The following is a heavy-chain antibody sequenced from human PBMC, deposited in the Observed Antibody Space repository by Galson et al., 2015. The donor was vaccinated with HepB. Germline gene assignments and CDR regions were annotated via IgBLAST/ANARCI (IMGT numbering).Heavy chain of an antibody. CDR1: GFSLSTSEVG. D-gene: IGHD6-13*01. V-gene: IGHV2-5*02. J-gene: IGHJ2*01. CDR2: VYWDDDK. Sequence: PALVKPTQTLTVTCTFSGFSLSTSEVGVGWIRQPPGKALEWLALVYWDDDKRYRPSLRSRLTITKDTSKNQVVLTMTKMDPVDTGTYYCAHIKGMSWAAYFDVWGRGTLATVSS. CDR3: AHIKGMSWAAYFDV.